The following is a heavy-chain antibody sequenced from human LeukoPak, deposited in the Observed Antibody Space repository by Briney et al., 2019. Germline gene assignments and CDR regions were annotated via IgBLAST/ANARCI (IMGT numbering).Heavy chain of an antibody. J-gene: IGHJ2*01. CDR2: IRYDGSIK. Sequence: GGSLRLSCAASGFTFSSYGMNWVRQAPGKGLEWVAFIRYDGSIKYSADSVKGRFTISRDNSKNTLFLQMNSLRAEDTAVYYCAKDGGWMDPSVLYWYFDLWGRGTLVTVSS. CDR3: AKDGGWMDPSVLYWYFDL. D-gene: IGHD3-16*01. V-gene: IGHV3-30*02. CDR1: GFTFSSYG.